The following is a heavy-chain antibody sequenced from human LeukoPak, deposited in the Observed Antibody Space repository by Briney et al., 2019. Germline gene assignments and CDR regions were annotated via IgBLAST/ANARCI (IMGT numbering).Heavy chain of an antibody. Sequence: SETLSLTCAVSGGSISSYYWSWIRQPPGKGLEWIGYIYYSGGTTYNPSLESRVTISVDTSKNQFSLKLNSVTAADTAVYYCARVGSGWSGYFDYWGQGTLVTVSS. CDR1: GGSISSYY. CDR3: ARVGSGWSGYFDY. CDR2: IYYSGGT. V-gene: IGHV4-59*01. J-gene: IGHJ4*02. D-gene: IGHD3-3*01.